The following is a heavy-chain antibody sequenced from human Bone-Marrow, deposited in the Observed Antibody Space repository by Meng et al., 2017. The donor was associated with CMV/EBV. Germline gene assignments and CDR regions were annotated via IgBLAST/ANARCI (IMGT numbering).Heavy chain of an antibody. D-gene: IGHD3-3*01. V-gene: IGHV3-21*01. CDR2: ISSSGVYI. J-gene: IGHJ4*02. CDR3: ARDEIGDFDY. CDR1: GFTFSNYR. Sequence: GESLKISCAASGFTFSNYRMNWVRQAPGKGLEWVASISSSGVYIFYADSVKGQFTISRENAKNSLYLQMNSLRAGDTAVYYCARDEIGDFDYWGQGTLVTVSS.